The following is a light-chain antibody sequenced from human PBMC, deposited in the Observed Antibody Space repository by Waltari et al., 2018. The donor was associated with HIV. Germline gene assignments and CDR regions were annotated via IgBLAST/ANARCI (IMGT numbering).Light chain of an antibody. J-gene: IGLJ2*01. CDR3: AAWDDSLSGVV. V-gene: IGLV1-47*01. Sequence: QSVLTQPPSASGTPGQRVTISCSGSSSNIGSNYVYWYQQLPGTAPKLLISRNNPRPSGVPDRFSGSKSVTAASLGISGLRSEDEADDYCAAWDDSLSGVVFGGGTKLTVL. CDR1: SSNIGSNY. CDR2: RNN.